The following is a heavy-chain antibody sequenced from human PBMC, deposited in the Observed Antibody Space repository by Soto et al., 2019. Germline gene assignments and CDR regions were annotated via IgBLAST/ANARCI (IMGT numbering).Heavy chain of an antibody. J-gene: IGHJ4*02. D-gene: IGHD6-13*01. CDR3: ARGGKQQSY. CDR1: GGSFSGYY. V-gene: IGHV4-34*01. Sequence: LSLTCAVYGGSFSGYYWSWIRQPPGKGLEWIGEINHSGSTNYNPSLKSRVTISVDTSKNQFSLKLSSVTAADKAVYYCARGGKQQSYWGQGTLVTVSS. CDR2: INHSGST.